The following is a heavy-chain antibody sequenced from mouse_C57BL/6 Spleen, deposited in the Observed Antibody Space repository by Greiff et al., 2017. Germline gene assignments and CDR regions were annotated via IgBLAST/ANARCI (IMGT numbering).Heavy chain of an antibody. V-gene: IGHV1-61*01. J-gene: IGHJ1*03. Sequence: QVQLQQPGAELVRPGSSVKLSCKASGYTFTSYWMDWVKQRPGQGLEWIGNIYPSDSETHYNQKFKDKATLTVDESSSTAYMQLSSLTSEDSAVYYCARMYYGSSYWYFDVWGTGTTVTVSS. CDR1: GYTFTSYW. CDR2: IYPSDSET. CDR3: ARMYYGSSYWYFDV. D-gene: IGHD1-1*01.